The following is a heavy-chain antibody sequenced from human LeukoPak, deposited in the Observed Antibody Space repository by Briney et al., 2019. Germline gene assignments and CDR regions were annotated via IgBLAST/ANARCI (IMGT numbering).Heavy chain of an antibody. CDR3: ARASVLIGNAFDL. CDR1: GGSISSGGYS. J-gene: IGHJ3*01. Sequence: PSETLSLTCAVSGGSISSGGYSWSWIRQPPGKGLEWIGYIYHSGSTYYNPSLKSRVTISVDRSKNQFSLKLSSVTAADTAVYYCARASVLIGNAFDLWGQGTMVTVSS. CDR2: IYHSGST. D-gene: IGHD1-26*01. V-gene: IGHV4-30-2*01.